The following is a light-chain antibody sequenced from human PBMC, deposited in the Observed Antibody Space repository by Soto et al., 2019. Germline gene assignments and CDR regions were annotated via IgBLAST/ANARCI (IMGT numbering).Light chain of an antibody. Sequence: IQMTQSPSSLSASLGDRVTITCRASQRITTYLHWYQQKPGNAPKLLITTSGTLQRGVPSRFSGSGSGTDFTLTITSLQREDFATYFCQPTYSTPYTFGQGTKLEIK. CDR2: TSG. V-gene: IGKV1-39*01. CDR3: QPTYSTPYT. J-gene: IGKJ2*01. CDR1: QRITTY.